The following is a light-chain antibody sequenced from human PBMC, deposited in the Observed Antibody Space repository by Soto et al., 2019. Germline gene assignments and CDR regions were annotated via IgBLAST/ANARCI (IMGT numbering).Light chain of an antibody. Sequence: EIGLTQSPGTLSLSPGERATLSCRASQSVVSSFLAWYQHKPGQAPRLVIYGESSRATGIPDRFSGSGSGTDFTLAISRLEPEDFAVYYCQQGGASVWTFGQGTKVEVK. V-gene: IGKV3-20*01. CDR3: QQGGASVWT. CDR1: QSVVSSF. CDR2: GES. J-gene: IGKJ1*01.